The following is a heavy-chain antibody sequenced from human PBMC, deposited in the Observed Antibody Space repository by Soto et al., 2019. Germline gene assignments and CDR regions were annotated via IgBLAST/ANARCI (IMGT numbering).Heavy chain of an antibody. D-gene: IGHD2-15*01. CDR2: IYYSGST. Sequence: SETLSLTCTVSGGSISSYYWSWIRQPPGKGLEWFGYIYYSGSTNYNPSLKSRVTISVDTSKNQFSLKLSSVTAADTAVYYCARGLRGVAAIYNWFDPWGQGTLVTVSS. CDR3: ARGLRGVAAIYNWFDP. V-gene: IGHV4-59*08. J-gene: IGHJ5*02. CDR1: GGSISSYY.